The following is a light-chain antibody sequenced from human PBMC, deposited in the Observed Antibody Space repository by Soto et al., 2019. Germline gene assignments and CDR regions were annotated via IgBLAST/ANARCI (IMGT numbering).Light chain of an antibody. CDR3: SSYTTSSTLLNV. CDR2: EVS. J-gene: IGLJ1*01. Sequence: QSALTQPASASGSPGQSITISCTGTSSDVGGYNSVSWYQQHPGKAPKLMIYEVSNRPSGVSNRFSGSKSGNTASLTISGLQAADEADYYCSSYTTSSTLLNVFGTGTKLTVL. CDR1: SSDVGGYNS. V-gene: IGLV2-14*01.